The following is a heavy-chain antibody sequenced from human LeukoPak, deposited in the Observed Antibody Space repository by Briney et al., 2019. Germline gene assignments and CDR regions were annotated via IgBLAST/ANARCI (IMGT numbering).Heavy chain of an antibody. Sequence: GGSLRLSCAASGFTFSSYEMNWVRQAPGKGLEWVSYISSSGSTIYYADSVKGRFTISRDNSKNTLYLQMNSLRAEDTAVYYCAKMWRDPDYGNAFDIWGQGTMVTVSS. CDR3: AKMWRDPDYGNAFDI. J-gene: IGHJ3*02. D-gene: IGHD4-17*01. V-gene: IGHV3-48*03. CDR1: GFTFSSYE. CDR2: ISSSGSTI.